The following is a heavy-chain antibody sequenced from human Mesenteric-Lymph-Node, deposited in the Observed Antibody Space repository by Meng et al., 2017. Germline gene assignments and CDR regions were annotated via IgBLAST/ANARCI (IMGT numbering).Heavy chain of an antibody. CDR1: GYTFTSYA. Sequence: VQVGRSGSELKKRGVSVQVSCQASGYTFTSYAMDWVRQASGQGLEWMVWINTNTGNPTYAQGFTGRFVFSLDTSVSTAYLQISSLKAEDTAVYYCASIAALSGYPLFDYWGQGTLVTVSS. CDR2: INTNTGNP. V-gene: IGHV7-4-1*02. J-gene: IGHJ4*02. D-gene: IGHD3-3*01. CDR3: ASIAALSGYPLFDY.